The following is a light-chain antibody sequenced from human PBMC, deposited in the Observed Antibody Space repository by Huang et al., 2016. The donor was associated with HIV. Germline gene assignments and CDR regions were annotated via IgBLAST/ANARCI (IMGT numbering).Light chain of an antibody. CDR2: GTS. CDR3: QQYDYWPPVT. CDR1: QPIKNN. V-gene: IGKV3-15*01. J-gene: IGKJ1*01. Sequence: IVMTQSPATLSVSPGERAVLSCRAGQPIKNNLAWYQQNAGQAPRLLIYGTSTRAAGVPARFSGSGSGTEFTLTISSLQSDEFAVYYCQQYDYWPPVTFGQGTKV.